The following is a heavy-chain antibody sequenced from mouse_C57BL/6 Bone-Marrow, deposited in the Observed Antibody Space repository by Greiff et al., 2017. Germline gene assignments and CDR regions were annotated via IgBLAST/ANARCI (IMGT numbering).Heavy chain of an antibody. CDR3: ARRGRYSNSSLFDY. Sequence: QVQLQQSGPELVKPGASVKISCKASGYTFTDYYINWVKQRPGQGLEWIGWIFPGSGSTYYNEKFKGKATLTVDKSSSTAYMLLSSLTSEDSAVYFCARRGRYSNSSLFDYWGQGTTLTVSS. V-gene: IGHV1-75*01. J-gene: IGHJ2*01. CDR2: IFPGSGST. CDR1: GYTFTDYY. D-gene: IGHD2-5*01.